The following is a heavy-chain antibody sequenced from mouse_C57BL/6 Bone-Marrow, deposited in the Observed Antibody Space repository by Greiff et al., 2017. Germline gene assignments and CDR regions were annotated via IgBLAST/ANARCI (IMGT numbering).Heavy chain of an antibody. CDR3: ATHGYYVPFDY. J-gene: IGHJ2*01. Sequence: VQLKQSGPELVKPGASVKMSCKASGYTFTDYNMHWVKQSHGKSLEWIGYINPNNGGTSYNQKFKGKATLTVNKSSSTAYMELRSLTSEDSAVYYCATHGYYVPFDYWGQGTTLTVSS. CDR2: INPNNGGT. D-gene: IGHD2-3*01. CDR1: GYTFTDYN. V-gene: IGHV1-22*01.